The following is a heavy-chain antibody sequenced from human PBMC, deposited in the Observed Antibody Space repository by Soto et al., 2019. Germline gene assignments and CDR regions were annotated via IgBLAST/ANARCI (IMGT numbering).Heavy chain of an antibody. D-gene: IGHD3-10*01. CDR1: GFTFGSYW. CDR3: SRETLWFGESPKS. J-gene: IGHJ4*02. Sequence: EVHLVESGGGSVQPGGSLRICCGASGFTFGSYWMDWVRQVPGKGLVWVSRINGDGRITTYADSVKGRFTISRDNAGSTLYLQMISLRVDDTAVYYCSRETLWFGESPKSGGQGTLVTVSS. CDR2: INGDGRIT. V-gene: IGHV3-74*01.